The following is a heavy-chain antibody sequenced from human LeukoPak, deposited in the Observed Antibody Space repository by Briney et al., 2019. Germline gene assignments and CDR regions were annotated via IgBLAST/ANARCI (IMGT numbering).Heavy chain of an antibody. Sequence: SETLSLTCTVSGYSISSGYYWSWIRQPPGKGLEWIGEINHSGSTNYNPSLKSRVTISVDTSKNQFSLKLGSVTAADTAVYYCARHSAYTAMVYFDYWGQGTLVTVSS. J-gene: IGHJ4*02. V-gene: IGHV4-38-2*02. CDR2: INHSGST. CDR1: GYSISSGYY. CDR3: ARHSAYTAMVYFDY. D-gene: IGHD5-18*01.